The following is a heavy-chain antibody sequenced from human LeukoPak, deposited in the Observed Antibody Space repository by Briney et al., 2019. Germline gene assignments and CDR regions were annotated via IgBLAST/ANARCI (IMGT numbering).Heavy chain of an antibody. CDR1: GFTFSSYA. CDR3: ASNWGAAAGKDSDY. V-gene: IGHV3-23*01. CDR2: ISGSGGST. Sequence: PGGSLRLSCAASGFTFSSYAMSWVRQAPGKGLEWVSAISGSGGSTYYADSVKGRFTISRDNSKNTLYLQMNSLRGEDTAVYYCASNWGAAAGKDSDYWGQGTLVTVSS. D-gene: IGHD6-13*01. J-gene: IGHJ4*02.